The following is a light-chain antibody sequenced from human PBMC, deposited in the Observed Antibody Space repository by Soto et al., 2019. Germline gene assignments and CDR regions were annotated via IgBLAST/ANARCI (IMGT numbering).Light chain of an antibody. V-gene: IGKV3-15*01. Sequence: IVVAHFPAPPSVSPRERATLSSGASRSVSSNLAWYQQKPGQAPRLLIFGASTRATGIPARFSGSGSGTEFTLTISSLQSEDFAVYYCQQYNNWPETFGQGTKVDI. J-gene: IGKJ1*01. CDR3: QQYNNWPET. CDR2: GAS. CDR1: RSVSSN.